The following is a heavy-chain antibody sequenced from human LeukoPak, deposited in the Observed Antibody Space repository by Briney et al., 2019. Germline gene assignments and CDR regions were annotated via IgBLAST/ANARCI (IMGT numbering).Heavy chain of an antibody. J-gene: IGHJ5*02. Sequence: SETLSLTCTVSGYSISSGYYWGWIRQPPGKGLEWIGSIYHSGSTYYNPSLKSRVTISVDTSKNQFSLKLSSVTAADTAVYYCARVITVGANNWFDPWGQGTLVTVSS. CDR3: ARVITVGANNWFDP. V-gene: IGHV4-38-2*02. CDR1: GYSISSGYY. CDR2: IYHSGST. D-gene: IGHD1-26*01.